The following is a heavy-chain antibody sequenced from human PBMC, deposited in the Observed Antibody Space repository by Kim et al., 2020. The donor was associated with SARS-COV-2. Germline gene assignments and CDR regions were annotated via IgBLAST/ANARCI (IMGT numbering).Heavy chain of an antibody. Sequence: SETLSLTCTVSGGSISSGGYYWSWIRQHPGKGLEWIGYIYYSGSTYYNPSIKSRVTISVDTSKNHFSLKLSSVTAADTAVYYCARAEYESGYYDSSGYSPPRSYGMDVWGQGTTVTVSS. CDR1: GGSISSGGYY. J-gene: IGHJ6*02. V-gene: IGHV4-31*03. CDR3: ARAEYESGYYDSSGYSPPRSYGMDV. D-gene: IGHD3-22*01. CDR2: IYYSGST.